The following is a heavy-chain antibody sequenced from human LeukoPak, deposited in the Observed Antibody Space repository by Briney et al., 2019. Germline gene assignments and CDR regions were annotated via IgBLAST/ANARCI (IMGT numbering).Heavy chain of an antibody. CDR3: ARDQGSGWLNWFDP. V-gene: IGHV3-30-3*01. J-gene: IGHJ5*02. CDR2: ISYDGSNK. CDR1: GFTFSSYA. D-gene: IGHD6-19*01. Sequence: GGSLRLSCAASGFTFSSYAMHWVRQAPGKGLEWVAVISYDGSNKYYADSVKGRFTISRDNSKNTLYLQMNSLRAEDTAVYYCARDQGSGWLNWFDPWGQGTLVTVSS.